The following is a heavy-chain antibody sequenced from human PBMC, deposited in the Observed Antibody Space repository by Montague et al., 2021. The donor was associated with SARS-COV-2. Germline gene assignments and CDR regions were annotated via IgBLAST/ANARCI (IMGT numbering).Heavy chain of an antibody. CDR1: GGSFSDYY. D-gene: IGHD2-2*01. J-gene: IGHJ4*02. CDR3: ARASRDGGYCSNTACLHFDY. V-gene: IGHV4-34*01. CDR2: VNHSGRI. Sequence: SETLSLTCAVYGGSFSDYYWTWIRQPPGKGLEWLGEVNHSGRINYNPSLKSRITISVDTSKNQFSLRLSSVTAADTAVYYCARASRDGGYCSNTACLHFDYWGQGTLVTVSS.